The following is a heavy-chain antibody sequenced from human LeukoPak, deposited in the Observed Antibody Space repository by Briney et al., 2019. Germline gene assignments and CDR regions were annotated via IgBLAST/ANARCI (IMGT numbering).Heavy chain of an antibody. CDR3: ARGGYDYVWGSYRLNWLDP. CDR2: INHSGST. D-gene: IGHD3-16*02. Sequence: SETLSLTCAVYGGSFSGYYWSWIRQPPGKGLEWIGEINHSGSTNYNPSLKSRVTISVDTSKNQFSLKLSSVTAADTAVYYCARGGYDYVWGSYRLNWLDPWGQGTLVTVSS. CDR1: GGSFSGYY. V-gene: IGHV4-34*01. J-gene: IGHJ5*02.